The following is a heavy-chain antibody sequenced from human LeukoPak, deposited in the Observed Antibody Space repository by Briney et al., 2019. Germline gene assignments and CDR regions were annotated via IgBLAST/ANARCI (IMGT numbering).Heavy chain of an antibody. CDR3: ARPVNYYGSFDY. J-gene: IGHJ4*02. CDR2: IYYSGST. V-gene: IGHV4-39*01. D-gene: IGHD3-10*01. Sequence: SETLSLTCTVSGGSISSSSYYWGWIRQPPGKGLEWIGSIYYSGSTYYNPSLKSRVTISVDTSKNQFSLKLSSVTAADTAVYYCARPVNYYGSFDYWAREPWSPSPQ. CDR1: GGSISSSSYY.